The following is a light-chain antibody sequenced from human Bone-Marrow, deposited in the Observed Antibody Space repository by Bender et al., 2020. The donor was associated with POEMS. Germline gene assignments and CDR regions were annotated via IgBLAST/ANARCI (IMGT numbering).Light chain of an antibody. CDR2: DGS. CDR1: NIGTKS. J-gene: IGLJ1*01. V-gene: IGLV3-21*02. CDR3: QVWDGSSDHYV. Sequence: SYVLTQPPSVSVAPGETAKISCGGSNIGTKSVHWYQMKSRQAPILVVSDGSDRPSGIPERFSGSNSGNTATLTISRVEAGDEADYYCQVWDGSSDHYVFGTGTKVTVL.